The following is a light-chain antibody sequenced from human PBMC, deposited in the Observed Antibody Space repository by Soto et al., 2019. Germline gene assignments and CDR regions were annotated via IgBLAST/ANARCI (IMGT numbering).Light chain of an antibody. CDR1: QSVTSSS. J-gene: IGKJ1*01. CDR3: HQFGSSPPRT. V-gene: IGKV3-20*01. Sequence: EIVLTQSPGTLSLSPGERATLSCRSSQSVTSSSLAWYQQKSGQAPRLLIYDTSRRATGIPDRFSGSGSGTEFTLTISRLDPDDFAVYYCHQFGSSPPRTFAQGTKVEIK. CDR2: DTS.